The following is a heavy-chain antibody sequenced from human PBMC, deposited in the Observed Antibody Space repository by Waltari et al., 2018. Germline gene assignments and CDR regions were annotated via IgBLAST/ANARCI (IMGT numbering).Heavy chain of an antibody. D-gene: IGHD6-19*01. CDR2: MNPNSGNT. CDR1: GYTFTSDD. CDR3: ARGRRQWLAGYYFDY. V-gene: IGHV1-8*03. Sequence: QVQLVQSGAEVMKHGASVKVSCKASGYTFTSDDINWVRKATGQGLEWMGWMNPNSGNTGYAQKFQGRVTITRNTSISTAYMELSSLRSEDTAVYYCARGRRQWLAGYYFDYWGQGTLVTVSS. J-gene: IGHJ4*02.